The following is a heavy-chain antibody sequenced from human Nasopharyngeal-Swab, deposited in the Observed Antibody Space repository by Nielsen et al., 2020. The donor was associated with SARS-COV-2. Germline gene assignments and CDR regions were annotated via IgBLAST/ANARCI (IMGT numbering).Heavy chain of an antibody. CDR3: AKNRRAAAGNFDY. J-gene: IGHJ4*02. Sequence: VRQAPGKGLEYVSAISSNGGSTYYADSVKGRFTISRDNSKNTLYLQMNSLRAEDTAVYYCAKNRRAAAGNFDYWGQGTLVTVSS. D-gene: IGHD6-13*01. CDR2: ISSNGGST. V-gene: IGHV3-64*04.